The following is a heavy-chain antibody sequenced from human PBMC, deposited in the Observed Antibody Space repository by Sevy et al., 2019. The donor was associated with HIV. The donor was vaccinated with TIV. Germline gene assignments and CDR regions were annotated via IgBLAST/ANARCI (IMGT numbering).Heavy chain of an antibody. V-gene: IGHV4-59*08. D-gene: IGHD1-26*01. CDR3: AGENAWGRGYS. Sequence: WETLSLTCTVSGGSITSLYWNWIRQPPGKGLEWIANIYYNGHINYNPSLKSRVTLSLDTSKNQFSLRLSSVTAADTAMYYCAGENAWGRGYSWGQRTLVTVSS. CDR2: IYYNGHI. CDR1: GGSITSLY. J-gene: IGHJ4*02.